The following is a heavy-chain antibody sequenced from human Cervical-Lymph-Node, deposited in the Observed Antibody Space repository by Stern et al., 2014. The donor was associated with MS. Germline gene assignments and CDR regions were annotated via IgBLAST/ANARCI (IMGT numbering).Heavy chain of an antibody. CDR3: ARGRGSAGMDV. CDR1: GYTLTSYG. V-gene: IGHV1-18*01. CDR2: ISAANGTN. Sequence: VQLVESGAEVKKPGASVKVSCKASGYTLTSYGITWVRQAPGQGLEWMGWISAANGTNNYAPKLQGRVTMTTDTSTSTAYMEVRSLRSDDTAVYYCARGRGSAGMDVWGQGTTVTVSS. D-gene: IGHD5-12*01. J-gene: IGHJ6*02.